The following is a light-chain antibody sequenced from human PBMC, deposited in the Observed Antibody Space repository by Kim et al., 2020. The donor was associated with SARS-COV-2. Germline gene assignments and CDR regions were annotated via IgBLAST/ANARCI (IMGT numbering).Light chain of an antibody. J-gene: IGKJ1*01. V-gene: IGKV1-5*03. Sequence: DIQMTQSPTTLSASIGDRVTITCRASQSISSWLAWYQQKPGKAPKVLIYKASTLETGVPSRFSGSGSGTEFTLTISSLQPDDFATYYCQHYITYSWTFGQGTTVDTK. CDR3: QHYITYSWT. CDR2: KAS. CDR1: QSISSW.